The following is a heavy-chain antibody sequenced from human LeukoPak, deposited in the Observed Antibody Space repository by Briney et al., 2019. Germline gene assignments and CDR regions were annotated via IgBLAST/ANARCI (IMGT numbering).Heavy chain of an antibody. J-gene: IGHJ5*02. Sequence: PGGSLRLSCAASGFTFSSYSMNWVRQAPGRGLEWVSSISSSSSYIYYADSVKGRFTISGDNAKNSLYLQMNSLRAEDTAVYYCARVRIAAPNWFDPWGQGTLVTVSS. CDR2: ISSSSSYI. V-gene: IGHV3-21*01. D-gene: IGHD6-6*01. CDR3: ARVRIAAPNWFDP. CDR1: GFTFSSYS.